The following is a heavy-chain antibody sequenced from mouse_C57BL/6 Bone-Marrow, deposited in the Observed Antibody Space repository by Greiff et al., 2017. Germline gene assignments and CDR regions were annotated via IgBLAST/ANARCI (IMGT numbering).Heavy chain of an antibody. CDR2: IWGVGST. Sequence: VKLMESGPGLVAPSQSLSITCTVSGFSLTSYGVDWVRQSPGKGLEWLGVIWGVGSTNYNSALKSRLSISKDNSKSQVFLKMNSLQTDDTAMYYCAIITTGFAYWGQGTLVTVSA. CDR1: GFSLTSYG. D-gene: IGHD1-1*01. J-gene: IGHJ3*01. CDR3: AIITTGFAY. V-gene: IGHV2-6*01.